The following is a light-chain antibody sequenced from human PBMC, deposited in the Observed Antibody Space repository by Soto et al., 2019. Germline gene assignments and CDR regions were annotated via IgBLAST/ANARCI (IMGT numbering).Light chain of an antibody. CDR1: QDIRNY. V-gene: IGKV1-33*01. CDR2: DAT. Sequence: DIQMTQSPSPLSASVGDRVTITCQASQDIRNYLNWYQKKPGKAPKLLIYDATSLETGAPSRFSGRGSGTDFSFTISSLQPEDFATYYCQQYADQFTFGPGTRVDVQ. J-gene: IGKJ3*01. CDR3: QQYADQFT.